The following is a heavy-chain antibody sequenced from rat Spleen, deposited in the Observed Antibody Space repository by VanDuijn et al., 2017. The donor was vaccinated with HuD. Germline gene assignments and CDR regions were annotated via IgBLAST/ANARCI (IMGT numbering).Heavy chain of an antibody. J-gene: IGHJ1*01. CDR3: TRDPTIAASDPYWYFDF. D-gene: IGHD1-2*01. CDR2: IISISGST. Sequence: EVQLVESGGGLVQPGRSLKLSCAASGFTFSNYDMAWVRQAPTKGLEWVAIISISGSTYYRDSVKGRFTISRDNAKSTLYLQMDSLRSEDTATYYCTRDPTIAASDPYWYFDFWGPGTMVTVSS. V-gene: IGHV5-27*01. CDR1: GFTFSNYD.